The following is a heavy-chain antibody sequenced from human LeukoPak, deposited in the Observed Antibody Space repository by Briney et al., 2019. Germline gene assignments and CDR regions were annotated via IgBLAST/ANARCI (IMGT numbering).Heavy chain of an antibody. J-gene: IGHJ5*02. CDR2: INPNSGVT. V-gene: IGHV1-2*02. D-gene: IGHD4-23*01. Sequence: ASVKVSCKGSGYTFTDYYIHWVRQAPGQGLEWMGWINPNSGVTNYAQRFQGRVTMTRDTSISTVYMELSRLRSDDTAVYYCARGSGWKRSWFDPWGQGTLVTVSS. CDR3: ARGSGWKRSWFDP. CDR1: GYTFTDYY.